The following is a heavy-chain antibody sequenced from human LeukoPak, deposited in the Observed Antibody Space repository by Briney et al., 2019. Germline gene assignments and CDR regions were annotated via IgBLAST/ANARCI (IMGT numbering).Heavy chain of an antibody. CDR3: AKDRGPYIGIANNWFDP. Sequence: GGALTLSCPASGFTFRIYAMNWVRQAPGTGTEGVCGIGDSGDGTYYAGFVRGRFSISRDNSKATVYLQMNSLRAEDTAIYYCAKDRGPYIGIANNWFDPWGQGTLVTVSS. CDR1: GFTFRIYA. CDR2: IGDSGDGT. D-gene: IGHD1-26*01. J-gene: IGHJ5*02. V-gene: IGHV3-23*01.